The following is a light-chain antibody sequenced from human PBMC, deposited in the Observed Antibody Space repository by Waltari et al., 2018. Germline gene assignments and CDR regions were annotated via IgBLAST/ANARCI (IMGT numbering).Light chain of an antibody. CDR1: QSISSY. Sequence: DIQMTQSPSSLSASVGDRVTIPCRESQSISSYLNWYQQKPGKAPKLLIYAASSLQSGVPSRFSGSGSGTDFTLTISSLQPEDFATYYCQQSYSTPSITFGQGTRLEIK. CDR2: AAS. J-gene: IGKJ5*01. CDR3: QQSYSTPSIT. V-gene: IGKV1-39*01.